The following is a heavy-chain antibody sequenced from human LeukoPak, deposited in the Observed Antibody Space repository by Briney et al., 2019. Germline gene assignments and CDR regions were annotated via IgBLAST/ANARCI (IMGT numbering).Heavy chain of an antibody. V-gene: IGHV3-64*01. D-gene: IGHD2-2*02. CDR2: ISSDGGTT. CDR1: GFTFSSYT. J-gene: IGHJ4*02. Sequence: PGGSLRLSCAASGFTFSSYTMHWVRQAPGKGLAYVSGISSDGGTTYYGNSVKGRFTISRDNSKNTVYLQMGSLRAEDMAVYYCLRSDWGSASCYTGANWGQGTLVTVSS. CDR3: LRSDWGSASCYTGAN.